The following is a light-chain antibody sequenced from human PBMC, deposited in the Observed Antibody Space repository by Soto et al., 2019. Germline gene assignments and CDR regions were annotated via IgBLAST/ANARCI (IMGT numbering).Light chain of an antibody. V-gene: IGKV3-20*01. J-gene: IGKJ4*01. Sequence: EIVLTQSPGTLSLSPGERATLSCRASQSISSSYLAWYQQKPGQPPRLLIYDASSRATGIPDRFSGGGSETDFTLTISRLEPEDFAVYYCQRYGSSPLTFGGGTKLEIK. CDR3: QRYGSSPLT. CDR2: DAS. CDR1: QSISSSY.